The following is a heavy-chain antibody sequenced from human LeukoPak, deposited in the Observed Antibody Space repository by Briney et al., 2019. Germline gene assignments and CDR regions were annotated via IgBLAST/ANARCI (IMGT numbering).Heavy chain of an antibody. J-gene: IGHJ4*02. V-gene: IGHV1-24*01. CDR3: ATDPRGLGGYVYY. CDR2: FDPEDGET. Sequence: GASVKVSCKASGYTLTAYYIHWVRQAPGQGLEWMGGFDPEDGETIYAQKFQGRVTMTEDTSTDTAYMELSSLRSEDTAVYYCATDPRGLGGYVYYWGQGTLVTVSS. CDR1: GYTLTAYY. D-gene: IGHD5-12*01.